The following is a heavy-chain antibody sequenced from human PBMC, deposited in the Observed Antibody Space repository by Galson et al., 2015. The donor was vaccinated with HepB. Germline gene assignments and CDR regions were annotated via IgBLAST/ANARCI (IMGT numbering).Heavy chain of an antibody. D-gene: IGHD6-19*01. CDR1: GYTFATYD. CDR2: ISTQNGNT. V-gene: IGHV1-18*01. Sequence: QSGAEVKKPGASVKVSCKASGYTFATYDISWVRQAPGQGFEWMGWISTQNGNTYYAPRLQGRVTMTTDTSTSTAYMELRSLRSDDTAVYYCARDIRAVAIDHWGQGTLVTVSS. CDR3: ARDIRAVAIDH. J-gene: IGHJ4*02.